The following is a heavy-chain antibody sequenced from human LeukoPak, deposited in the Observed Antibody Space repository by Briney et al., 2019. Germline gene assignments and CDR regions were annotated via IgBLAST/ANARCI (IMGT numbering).Heavy chain of an antibody. CDR2: INHSGST. V-gene: IGHV4-34*01. CDR1: GGSFSGYY. Sequence: SETLSLTCAVYGGSFSGYYWSWIRQPPGKGLEWVGEINHSGSTNYNPSLKSRVTISVDTSKNQFSLKLSSVTAADTAVYYCARSLGYYYRPFDYWGQGTLVTVSS. D-gene: IGHD3-22*01. J-gene: IGHJ4*02. CDR3: ARSLGYYYRPFDY.